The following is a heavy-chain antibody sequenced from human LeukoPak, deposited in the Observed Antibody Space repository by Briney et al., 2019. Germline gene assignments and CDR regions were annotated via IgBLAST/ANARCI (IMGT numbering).Heavy chain of an antibody. V-gene: IGHV4-39*01. J-gene: IGHJ5*02. Sequence: SETLSLTCTVSGGSISSSSYYWGWIRQPPGKGLEWIGSIYYSGSTYYNPSLKSRVTISVDTSKNQFSLKLSSVTAADTAVYYCARSQGLRYDFWSLLKGGFDPWGQGTLVTVSS. CDR1: GGSISSSSYY. CDR3: ARSQGLRYDFWSLLKGGFDP. D-gene: IGHD3-3*01. CDR2: IYYSGST.